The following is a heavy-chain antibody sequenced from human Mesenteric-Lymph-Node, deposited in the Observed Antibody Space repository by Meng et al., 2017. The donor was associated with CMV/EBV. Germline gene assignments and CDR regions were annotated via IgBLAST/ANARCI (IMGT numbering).Heavy chain of an antibody. D-gene: IGHD2-2*01. V-gene: IGHV4-61*01. J-gene: IGHJ6*02. CDR1: GGSFSGGSYY. CDR3: ARAGADCSSASCYQDPYYYYAMDV. Sequence: SETLSLTCTVSGGSFSGGSYYWSWHRPPPGKGLEWIGYSHYSGSTSSNPSLKSRVTISVGTSKNQCSLKLTSVTAADTAVYYCARAGADCSSASCYQDPYYYYAMDVWGQGTTVTVSS. CDR2: SHYSGST.